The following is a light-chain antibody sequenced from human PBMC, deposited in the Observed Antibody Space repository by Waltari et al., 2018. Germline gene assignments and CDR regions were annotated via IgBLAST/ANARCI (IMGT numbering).Light chain of an antibody. V-gene: IGKV1-39*01. CDR2: VIS. J-gene: IGKJ4*01. CDR1: QTINKY. Sequence: DIQMTQSPSSLSASVGDRVTINCRASQTINKYLNWYQKKTGRAPKVLISVISYLHTGVPSRFSGSGSGTDFTLTISSLQPEDFATYYCQQSDSLPLTFGGGTKVEIK. CDR3: QQSDSLPLT.